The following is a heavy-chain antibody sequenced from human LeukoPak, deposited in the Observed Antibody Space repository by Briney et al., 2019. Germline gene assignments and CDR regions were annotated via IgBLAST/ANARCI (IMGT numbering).Heavy chain of an antibody. V-gene: IGHV3-53*01. Sequence: GGSLRLSCAASGLTVSSNYMNWVRQAPGKGLEWVSVIYSDDSTYYADSVKGRFTTSRDNSKNTLYLQMKSLRTEDTAVYYCAREGVVVVAATQYFYAMDVWGQGTTVTVSS. CDR1: GLTVSSNY. CDR3: AREGVVVVAATQYFYAMDV. CDR2: IYSDDST. J-gene: IGHJ6*02. D-gene: IGHD2-15*01.